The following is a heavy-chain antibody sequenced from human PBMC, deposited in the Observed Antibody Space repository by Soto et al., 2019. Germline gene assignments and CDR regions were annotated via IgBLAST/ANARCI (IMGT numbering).Heavy chain of an antibody. D-gene: IGHD6-13*01. V-gene: IGHV4-39*01. CDR2: IYYSGST. CDR1: GGSISSSSYY. Sequence: PSETLSLTCTVSGGSISSSSYYWGWIRQPPGKGLEWIGSIYYSGSTYYNPSLKSRVTISVDTSKNQFSLKLSSVTAADTAVYYCARPLAAAGNAKYNWFDPRGQGTLVTVSS. CDR3: ARPLAAAGNAKYNWFDP. J-gene: IGHJ5*02.